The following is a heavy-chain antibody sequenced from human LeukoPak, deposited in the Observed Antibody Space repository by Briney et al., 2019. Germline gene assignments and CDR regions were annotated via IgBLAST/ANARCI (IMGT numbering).Heavy chain of an antibody. J-gene: IGHJ3*02. CDR3: ARAPGIEKQLVNIDAFDI. CDR2: IYYSGST. Sequence: SETLSLTCTVSGGSISSGGYYWSWIRQHPGKGLEWIGYIYYSGSTYYNPYLKSRVTISVDTSKNQFSLKLSSVTAADTAVYYCARAPGIEKQLVNIDAFDIWGQGTMVTVSS. V-gene: IGHV4-31*03. CDR1: GGSISSGGYY. D-gene: IGHD6-13*01.